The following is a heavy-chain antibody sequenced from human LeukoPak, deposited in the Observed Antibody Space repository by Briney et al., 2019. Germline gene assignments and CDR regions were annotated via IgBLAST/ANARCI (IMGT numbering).Heavy chain of an antibody. D-gene: IGHD6-19*01. CDR2: IYYSGST. CDR1: GGSISSSSYY. CDR3: ARVPPSSGWYFDY. V-gene: IGHV4-39*01. Sequence: SETLSLTCTVSGGSISSSSYYWGWIRQPPGKGLEWIGSIYYSGSTYYNPSLKSRVTISVDTSKNQFSLKLSSVTAADTAVYYCARVPPSSGWYFDYWGQGTLVTVSS. J-gene: IGHJ4*02.